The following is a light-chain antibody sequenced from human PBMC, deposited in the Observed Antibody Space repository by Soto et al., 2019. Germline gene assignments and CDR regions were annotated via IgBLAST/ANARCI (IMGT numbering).Light chain of an antibody. V-gene: IGLV1-40*01. J-gene: IGLJ2*01. CDR2: GNN. Sequence: QSVLTQPPSVSGAPGQRVAISCTGSSSNSGAGFDVHWYKHLPGTAPKLLIYGNNNRPSGVPDRFSGSKSGTSASLAITGLQAEDEADYYCQSYDSSLSGVVFGGGTKVTVL. CDR3: QSYDSSLSGVV. CDR1: SSNSGAGFD.